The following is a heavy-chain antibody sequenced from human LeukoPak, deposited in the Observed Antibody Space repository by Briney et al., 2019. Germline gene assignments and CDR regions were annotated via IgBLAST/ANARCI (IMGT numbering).Heavy chain of an antibody. J-gene: IGHJ4*02. Sequence: PGGSLRLSCAASGFTFSSYAMHWVRQAPGKGLEWVAVISYDGSNKYYADSVKGRFTISRDNSKNTLYLQMNSLRAEDTAVYYCAREAERTYYYDSSGYTSFDYWGQGTLVTVSS. D-gene: IGHD3-22*01. CDR2: ISYDGSNK. V-gene: IGHV3-30-3*01. CDR1: GFTFSSYA. CDR3: AREAERTYYYDSSGYTSFDY.